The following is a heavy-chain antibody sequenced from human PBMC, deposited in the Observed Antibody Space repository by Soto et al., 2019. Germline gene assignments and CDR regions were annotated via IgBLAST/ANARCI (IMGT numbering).Heavy chain of an antibody. D-gene: IGHD3-10*02. J-gene: IGHJ2*01. V-gene: IGHV4-39*01. CDR2: IYYRGST. CDR3: ARGVGLRSWYFDL. CDR1: GGSISSTSYY. Sequence: QLQLQESGPGLVKPSETLSLTCTVSGGSISSTSYYWGWIRQPPGKGLEWIGSIYYRGSTYYNPSLKSRVTISVDTSKNQFSLKLSSVTAADTAVDYCARGVGLRSWYFDLWGRGTLVTVSS.